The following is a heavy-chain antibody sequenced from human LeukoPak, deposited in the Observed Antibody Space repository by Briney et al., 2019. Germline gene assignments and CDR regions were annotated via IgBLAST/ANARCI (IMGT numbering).Heavy chain of an antibody. CDR3: ARVGSPGYCSSNSCFQDY. Sequence: GVSLRLPCAASGFTFSSYAMHWVRQAPGKGLEWVAVIAYDGGTKYYADSVKGRFTISRDNSKNTLYLEMNSLGAEDAAVYYCARVGSPGYCSSNSCFQDYWGQGTLVTVSS. CDR2: IAYDGGTK. V-gene: IGHV3-30-3*01. CDR1: GFTFSSYA. D-gene: IGHD2-2*01. J-gene: IGHJ4*02.